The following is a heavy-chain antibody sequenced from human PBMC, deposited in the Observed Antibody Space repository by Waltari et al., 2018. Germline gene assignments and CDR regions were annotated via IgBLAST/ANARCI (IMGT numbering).Heavy chain of an antibody. CDR2: IWYDGSNK. Sequence: QVQLVESGGGVVQPGRSLRLSCAASGVTFSSYGMHWVRQAPGKGLDWVAVIWYDGSNKYYADSVKGRFTISRDNSKNTLYLQMNSLRAEDTAVYYCARGFTSSSWSYYYYYGMDVWGQGTTVTVSS. CDR3: ARGFTSSSWSYYYYYGMDV. V-gene: IGHV3-33*01. CDR1: GVTFSSYG. J-gene: IGHJ6*02. D-gene: IGHD6-13*01.